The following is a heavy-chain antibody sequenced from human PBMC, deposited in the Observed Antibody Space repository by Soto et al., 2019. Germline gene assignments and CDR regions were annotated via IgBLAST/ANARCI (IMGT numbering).Heavy chain of an antibody. Sequence: SETLSLTCTVSGGSISSYYWSWIRQPPGKGLEWIGYIYYSGSTNYNPSLKSRVTISVDTSKNQFSLKLSSVTAADTAVYYCARDLGRGDYVFSYWGQGTLVTVS. CDR3: ARDLGRGDYVFSY. D-gene: IGHD4-17*01. CDR2: IYYSGST. CDR1: GGSISSYY. V-gene: IGHV4-59*01. J-gene: IGHJ4*02.